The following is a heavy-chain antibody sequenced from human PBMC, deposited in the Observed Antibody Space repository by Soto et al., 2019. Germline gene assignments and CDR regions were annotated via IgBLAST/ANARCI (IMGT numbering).Heavy chain of an antibody. D-gene: IGHD3-3*01. Sequence: SVKVSCKASGGTFSSYAISWVRQAPGQGLEWMGGIIPIFGTANYAQKFQGRVTITADESTSTAYMELSSLRSEDTAVYYCARGSFGVVITRHYYYGMDVWGQGTTVTVSS. CDR1: GGTFSSYA. V-gene: IGHV1-69*13. J-gene: IGHJ6*02. CDR2: IIPIFGTA. CDR3: ARGSFGVVITRHYYYGMDV.